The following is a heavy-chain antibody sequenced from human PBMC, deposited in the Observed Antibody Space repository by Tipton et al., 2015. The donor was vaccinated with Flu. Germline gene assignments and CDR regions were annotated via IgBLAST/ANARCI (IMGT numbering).Heavy chain of an antibody. J-gene: IGHJ4*02. Sequence: GSLRLSCTASGFTFSRYAMSWVRQAPGKGLEWVSAIGGGGATTYFADSVKDRFTISRDNLRNTLSLQMNSLRAEDTAIYYCARVIPEFVAGLSYWGQGALVSVSS. CDR3: ARVIPEFVAGLSY. V-gene: IGHV3-23*01. CDR2: IGGGGATT. D-gene: IGHD6-19*01. CDR1: GFTFSRYA.